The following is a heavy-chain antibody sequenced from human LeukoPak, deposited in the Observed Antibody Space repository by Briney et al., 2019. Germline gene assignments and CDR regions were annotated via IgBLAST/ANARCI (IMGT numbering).Heavy chain of an antibody. J-gene: IGHJ4*01. Sequence: PGGSLRLSCAASGFTFSNYWMSWVRQAPGKGLEWVANIKQDGSVKYYVDSVKGRFTISRDNAKNSLYLQMNSLRAEDTADYYCARIGYSSSCFDYWGQGTLVTVS. V-gene: IGHV3-7*03. CDR3: ARIGYSSSCFDY. CDR1: GFTFSNYW. CDR2: IKQDGSVK. D-gene: IGHD6-13*01.